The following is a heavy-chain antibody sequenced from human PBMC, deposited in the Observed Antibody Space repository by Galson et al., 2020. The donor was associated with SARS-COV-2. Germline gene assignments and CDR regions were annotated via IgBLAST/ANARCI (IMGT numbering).Heavy chain of an antibody. CDR3: AKARVPAAGKWFDP. J-gene: IGHJ5*02. CDR1: GFTFSSDA. D-gene: IGHD2-2*01. CDR2: ITTSGTST. V-gene: IGHV3-23*01. Sequence: TGGSLRLSCAASGFTFSSDAMSWVRQAPGTGLEWVSTITTSGTSTYYADPSKGRFTTSRDNSKKTLYLQMNSLGAEATAAYYCAKARVPAAGKWFDPWGQGTLVTVSS.